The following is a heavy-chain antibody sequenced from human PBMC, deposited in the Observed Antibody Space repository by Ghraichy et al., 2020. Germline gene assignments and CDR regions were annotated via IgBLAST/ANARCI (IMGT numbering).Heavy chain of an antibody. CDR1: GYTFTSYD. V-gene: IGHV1-8*01. CDR2: MNPNSGNT. J-gene: IGHJ5*02. D-gene: IGHD2-2*01. CDR3: ARGLAYQLLVSWFWFDP. Sequence: ASVKVSCKASGYTFTSYDINWVRQATGQGLEWMGWMNPNSGNTGYAQKFQGRVTMTRNTSISTAYMELSSLRSEDTAVYYCARGLAYQLLVSWFWFDPWGQGTLVTVSS.